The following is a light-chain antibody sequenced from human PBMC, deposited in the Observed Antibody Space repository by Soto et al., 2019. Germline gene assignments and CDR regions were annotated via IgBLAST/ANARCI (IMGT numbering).Light chain of an antibody. CDR1: QDVSSW. V-gene: IGKV1-12*02. J-gene: IGKJ5*01. Sequence: DIQMTQSPSSVSASVGDSVTITCRASQDVSSWLAWYQQKPGKAPKLLIYAASSLQSGVPSRFSGGGSGTVFSLTIRSLQPEDFATYYFQQANSLPLNFGQGKRLEI. CDR2: AAS. CDR3: QQANSLPLN.